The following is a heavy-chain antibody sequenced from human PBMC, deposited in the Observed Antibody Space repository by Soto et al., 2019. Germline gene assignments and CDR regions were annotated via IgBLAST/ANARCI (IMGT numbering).Heavy chain of an antibody. CDR1: GGSISSGVYY. V-gene: IGHV4-31*03. CDR2: ILYSGST. D-gene: IGHD3-10*01. Sequence: QVQLQESGPGLVKPSQTLSLTCTVSGGSISSGVYYWSWIRQHPGKGLEWIGFILYSGSTYYNPSLRSRVTVSVDRSKTQFSLRLSSVTAADTAVYYCARGGSMVRGPNQGWFDPWGQGTLVTVSS. CDR3: ARGGSMVRGPNQGWFDP. J-gene: IGHJ5*02.